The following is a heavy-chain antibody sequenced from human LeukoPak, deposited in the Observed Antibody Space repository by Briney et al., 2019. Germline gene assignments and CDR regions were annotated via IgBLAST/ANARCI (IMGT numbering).Heavy chain of an antibody. D-gene: IGHD4-17*01. J-gene: IGHJ4*02. V-gene: IGHV3-21*01. CDR1: GFTFSSYS. CDR2: ISSSSYI. Sequence: PGGSLRLSCAASGFTFSSYSMNWVRQAPGKGLEWVSSISSSSYIYYADSVKGRFTISRDNAKNSLYLQMNSLRAEDTAVYYCVSFNGDYDGHIDFWGQGTLVTVSS. CDR3: VSFNGDYDGHIDF.